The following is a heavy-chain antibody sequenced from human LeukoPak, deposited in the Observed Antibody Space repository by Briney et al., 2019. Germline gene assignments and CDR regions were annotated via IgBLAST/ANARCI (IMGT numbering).Heavy chain of an antibody. CDR1: GTTFSSYS. D-gene: IGHD5-18*01. J-gene: IGHJ3*02. CDR2: ISSSGSTI. CDR3: ARDTAMGSDAFDI. Sequence: GGSLRLSCAVSGTTFSSYSLNWVAQAPAKGLEWFSYISSSGSTIYYADSVKGRFTISRDNAKNSLDLQMNSLRAEDTAVYYCARDTAMGSDAFDIWGQGTVVTVSS. V-gene: IGHV3-48*04.